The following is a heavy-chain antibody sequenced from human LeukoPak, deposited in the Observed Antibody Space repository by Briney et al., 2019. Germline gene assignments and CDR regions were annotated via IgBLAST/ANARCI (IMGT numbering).Heavy chain of an antibody. Sequence: ASVKVSCKASGYAFTSHGISWVRQAPGQGLEWMGWISGYTGNTNYAQKLQGRVTMTTDTSTNTAYMELRRLRSDDTAVYYCARVLLYDSGDYWGQGTLVPVSS. CDR1: GYAFTSHG. D-gene: IGHD3-3*01. CDR2: ISGYTGNT. CDR3: ARVLLYDSGDY. J-gene: IGHJ4*02. V-gene: IGHV1-18*01.